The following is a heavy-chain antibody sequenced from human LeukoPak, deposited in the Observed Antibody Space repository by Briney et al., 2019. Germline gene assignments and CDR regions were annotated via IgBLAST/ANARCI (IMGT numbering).Heavy chain of an antibody. CDR1: GGSISSSSYY. Sequence: SETLSLTCTVSGGSISSSSYYCGWIRQPPGKGLEWIGSIYYSGSTYYNPSLKSRVTISVDTSKNQFSLKLSSVTAADTAEYYCARDGQLRNAFDIWGQGTMLTVSS. CDR2: IYYSGST. CDR3: ARDGQLRNAFDI. D-gene: IGHD5-24*01. V-gene: IGHV4-39*07. J-gene: IGHJ3*02.